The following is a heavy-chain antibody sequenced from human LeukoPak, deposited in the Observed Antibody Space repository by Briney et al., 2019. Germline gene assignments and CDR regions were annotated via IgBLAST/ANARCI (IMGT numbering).Heavy chain of an antibody. Sequence: GASVKVSCKASGGTFSSYAISWVRQAPGQGLEWMGGIIPIFGTANYAQKLQGRVTMTTDTSTSTAYMELRSRRSDDTAVYYCARAAASDYDYVWGPSDGVNWFDPWGQGTLVTVSS. V-gene: IGHV1-69*05. CDR3: ARAAASDYDYVWGPSDGVNWFDP. CDR2: IIPIFGTA. CDR1: GGTFSSYA. D-gene: IGHD3-16*01. J-gene: IGHJ5*02.